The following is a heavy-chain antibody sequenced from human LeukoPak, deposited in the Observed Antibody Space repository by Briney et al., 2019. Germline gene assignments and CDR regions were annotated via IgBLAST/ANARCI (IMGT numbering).Heavy chain of an antibody. CDR1: GGSVSGSNNY. CDR2: IYSSGDT. Sequence: SETLSLTCTVSGGSVSGSNNYWGWIRQPAGKGLEWIGRIYSSGDTNYNPSLKSRITMSVDTSKNQFSLNLSSVTAADTAVYYCARDPFGSSLDYWGQGTLVTVSS. CDR3: ARDPFGSSLDY. D-gene: IGHD1-26*01. J-gene: IGHJ4*02. V-gene: IGHV4-4*07.